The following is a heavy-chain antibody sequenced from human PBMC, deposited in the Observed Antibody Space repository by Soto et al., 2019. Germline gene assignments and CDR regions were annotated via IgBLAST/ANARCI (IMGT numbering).Heavy chain of an antibody. V-gene: IGHV4-59*08. Sequence: SETLSLTCTVSGGSISSYYWSWIRQPPGKGLEWIGYIYYSGSTNYNPSLKSRVTISVDTSKNQFSLKLSSVTAADTAVYYCARMGGYCSGGSCYPTPGDYYMDVWGKGTTVTVS. CDR3: ARMGGYCSGGSCYPTPGDYYMDV. CDR1: GGSISSYY. CDR2: IYYSGST. D-gene: IGHD2-15*01. J-gene: IGHJ6*03.